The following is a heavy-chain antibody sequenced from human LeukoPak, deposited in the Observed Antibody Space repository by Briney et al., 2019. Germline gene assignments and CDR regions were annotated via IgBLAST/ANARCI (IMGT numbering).Heavy chain of an antibody. CDR2: ISGSSSSSDGGAI. CDR3: VRGTGYLLLDF. D-gene: IGHD3/OR15-3a*01. V-gene: IGHV3-48*04. Sequence: GGSLRLSCTASGFTFSTYSMNWVRQAPGRGLEWVSYISGSSSSSDGGAIQYADSVKGRFTISRDNAKNTLYLQMNSLRAEDTAVYYCVRGTGYLLLDFWGQGTLVTVSS. J-gene: IGHJ4*02. CDR1: GFTFSTYS.